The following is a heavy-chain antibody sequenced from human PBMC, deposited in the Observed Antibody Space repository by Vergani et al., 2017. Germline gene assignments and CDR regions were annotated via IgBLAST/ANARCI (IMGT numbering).Heavy chain of an antibody. CDR1: GFTFGDYA. J-gene: IGHJ4*02. Sequence: VQLVESGGGLVQPGRSLRLSCTTSGFTFGDYAVSWVRQAPGKGLEWIGFIRSKTSGGSTEHAASVKGRFTISRDDSKSIAYLQMNSLKTEDTGVYYCIRERYSSGYYGYWGQGTLVTVSS. CDR2: IRSKTSGGST. D-gene: IGHD3-22*01. V-gene: IGHV3-49*04. CDR3: IRERYSSGYYGY.